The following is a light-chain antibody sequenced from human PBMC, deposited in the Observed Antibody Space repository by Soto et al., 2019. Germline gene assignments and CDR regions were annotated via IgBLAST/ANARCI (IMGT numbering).Light chain of an antibody. CDR3: QQYHNWWT. CDR1: QSVSSK. V-gene: IGKV3-15*01. J-gene: IGKJ1*01. CDR2: GAS. Sequence: IEMTQSPATLSVSPGERATLSCRASQSVSSKLVWYQQKPGQAPRLLIYGASKRVTGIPDRFSGSGSGTEFTLNISSLQSEDFAVYYCQQYHNWWTFGQGTKVDIK.